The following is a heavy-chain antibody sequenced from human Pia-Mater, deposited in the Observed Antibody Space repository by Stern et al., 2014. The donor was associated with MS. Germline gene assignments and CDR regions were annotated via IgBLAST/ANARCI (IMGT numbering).Heavy chain of an antibody. V-gene: IGHV1-69*06. CDR1: GCTFSSSA. D-gene: IGHD1-26*01. Sequence: VKLVQSGAEVKKPGSSVTVSCKDSGCTFSSSAISWVRQAPGQGLEWMGGIIPIFGTANYAQKFQGRVTITADKSTSAAYMELSSLRSEDTAVYYCARRGMGATTKYGMDVWGQGTTVTVSS. J-gene: IGHJ6*02. CDR2: IIPIFGTA. CDR3: ARRGMGATTKYGMDV.